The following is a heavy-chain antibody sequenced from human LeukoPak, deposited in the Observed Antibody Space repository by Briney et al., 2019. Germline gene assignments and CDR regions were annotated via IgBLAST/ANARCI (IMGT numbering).Heavy chain of an antibody. D-gene: IGHD3-22*01. CDR3: AKDYDSSGYYYGTFFDY. V-gene: IGHV3-23*01. Sequence: GGSLRLSCAASGFTFSSYAMSWVRQAPGKGLEWVSAISGSGGSTYYADSVKGRFTISRDNSKNTLYLQMNSLRAEDTAVYYCAKDYDSSGYYYGTFFDYWGQGTLVTVSS. CDR1: GFTFSSYA. J-gene: IGHJ4*02. CDR2: ISGSGGST.